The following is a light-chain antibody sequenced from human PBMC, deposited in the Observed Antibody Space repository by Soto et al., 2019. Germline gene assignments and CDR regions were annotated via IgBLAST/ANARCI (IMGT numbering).Light chain of an antibody. V-gene: IGLV2-14*03. CDR1: DSDIGGYDH. CDR3: RSPTSSTALV. CDR2: DVT. J-gene: IGLJ1*01. Sequence: QSALTQPASVSASPGQSIAISCTGTDSDIGGYDHVSWYQQHPGKAPKLLIYDVTNRPSGVSSRFSGSKAGRTASLTISGLQTEDEADYYCRSPTSSTALVFGTGNQVTVL.